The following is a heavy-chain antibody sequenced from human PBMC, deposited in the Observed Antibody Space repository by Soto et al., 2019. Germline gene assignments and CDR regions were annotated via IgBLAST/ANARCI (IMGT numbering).Heavy chain of an antibody. CDR3: ARDGSAGLSRYYYYYMDV. Sequence: SVKVSCKASGGTFSSYTISWVRQAPGQGLEWMGRIIPILGIANYAQKFQGRVTITADKSTSTAYMELSSLRSEDTAVYYCARDGSAGLSRYYYYYMDVWGKGTTVTVSS. CDR1: GGTFSSYT. D-gene: IGHD6-19*01. J-gene: IGHJ6*03. V-gene: IGHV1-69*04. CDR2: IIPILGIA.